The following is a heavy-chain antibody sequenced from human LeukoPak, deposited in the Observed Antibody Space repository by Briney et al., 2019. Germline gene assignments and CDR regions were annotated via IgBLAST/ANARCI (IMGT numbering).Heavy chain of an antibody. CDR2: IYHTGST. V-gene: IGHV4-38-2*02. D-gene: IGHD2-21*02. Sequence: SETLFLTCSVSGYSISSGFLWGWIRQPPGKGLEWIGSIYHTGSTYYNPSLKSRVTISVDLSKNQFSLKLNSVTAADTAVYYCARDCGGDSYLGAFDIWGQGTVVTVSS. CDR1: GYSISSGFL. CDR3: ARDCGGDSYLGAFDI. J-gene: IGHJ3*02.